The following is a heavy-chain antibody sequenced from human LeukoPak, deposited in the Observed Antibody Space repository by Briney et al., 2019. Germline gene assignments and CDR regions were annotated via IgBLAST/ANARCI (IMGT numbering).Heavy chain of an antibody. CDR3: ARQYSSGRIFDY. V-gene: IGHV4-34*01. Sequence: PSETLSLTCAVHGGSFSDYYWSWIRQPPGKGLEWIGEINHSGSTNYNPSLKSRVTISVDTSKNQFSLKLSSVTAADTAVYYCARQYSSGRIFDYWGQGTLVTVSS. D-gene: IGHD6-19*01. CDR1: GGSFSDYY. J-gene: IGHJ4*02. CDR2: INHSGST.